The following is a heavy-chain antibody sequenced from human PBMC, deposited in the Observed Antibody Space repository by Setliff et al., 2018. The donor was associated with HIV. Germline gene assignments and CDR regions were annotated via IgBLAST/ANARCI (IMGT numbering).Heavy chain of an antibody. D-gene: IGHD3-22*01. CDR1: GGTFSNHV. J-gene: IGHJ3*01. Sequence: GASVKVSCKASGGTFSNHVITWVRQAPGQGLEWMGGIIPLSGTANYAQKFQGRVTISADKSTSTAYMELSSLRSEDTAVYYCARDQAYYYDNSAYYPDAFDLWGQGTMVTVSS. CDR2: IIPLSGTA. CDR3: ARDQAYYYDNSAYYPDAFDL. V-gene: IGHV1-69*06.